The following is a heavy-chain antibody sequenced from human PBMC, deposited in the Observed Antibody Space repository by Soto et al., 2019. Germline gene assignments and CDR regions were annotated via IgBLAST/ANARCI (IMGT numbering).Heavy chain of an antibody. CDR2: TYYRSKWYN. V-gene: IGHV6-1*01. Sequence: KQSPTLSLTCAISGDSVSSNSAAWNWIRQSPSRGLEWLGRTYYRSKWYNDYAVSVKSRITINPDTSKNQFSLQLNSVTPEDTAVYYCARERPLSDFWSGYSSSLYSRQGYYYYYMDVWGKGTTVTVSS. D-gene: IGHD3-3*01. J-gene: IGHJ6*03. CDR1: GDSVSSNSAA. CDR3: ARERPLSDFWSGYSSSLYSRQGYYYYYMDV.